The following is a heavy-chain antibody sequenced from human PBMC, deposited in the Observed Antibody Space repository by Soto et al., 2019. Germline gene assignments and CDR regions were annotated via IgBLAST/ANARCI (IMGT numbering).Heavy chain of an antibody. Sequence: QVTLKESGPVLVKPTETLTLTCTVSGFSLSNARMGVSWIRKPPGKALEWLAHIFSNDEKSYSTSLKSRLTLSQHTSKSQVVLTMTNMDPVDTATYYCARTRGYSSIGPYYFDYWGQGTLVTVSS. CDR1: GFSLSNARMG. J-gene: IGHJ4*02. D-gene: IGHD5-18*01. CDR3: ARTRGYSSIGPYYFDY. V-gene: IGHV2-26*01. CDR2: IFSNDEK.